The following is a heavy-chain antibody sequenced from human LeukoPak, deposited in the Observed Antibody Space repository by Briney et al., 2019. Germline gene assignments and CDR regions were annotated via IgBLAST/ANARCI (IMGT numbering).Heavy chain of an antibody. CDR3: ARGREKDYVWGSYRNDYYFDY. V-gene: IGHV4-34*01. D-gene: IGHD3-16*02. CDR1: GGSFSGYY. CDR2: INHSGST. J-gene: IGHJ4*02. Sequence: SETLSLTCAVYGGSFSGYYWSWIRQPPGKGLEWIGEINHSGSTNYNPSLKSRVTISIDTSKNQFSLKLSSVTAADTAVYYCARGREKDYVWGSYRNDYYFDYWGQGTLVTVSS.